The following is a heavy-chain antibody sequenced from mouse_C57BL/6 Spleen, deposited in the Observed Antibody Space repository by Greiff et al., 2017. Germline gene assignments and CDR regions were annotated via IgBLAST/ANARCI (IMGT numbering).Heavy chain of an antibody. J-gene: IGHJ4*01. Sequence: EVKLMESGGGLVQPKGSLKLSCAASGFSYNTYAMNWVRQAPGKGLEWVARIRSKSNNYATYYADSVKDRFTISRDDSESMLYLQMNNLKTEDTAMYYCVYYDYDYAMDYWGQGTSVTVSS. CDR1: GFSYNTYA. CDR2: IRSKSNNYAT. CDR3: VYYDYDYAMDY. D-gene: IGHD2-4*01. V-gene: IGHV10-1*01.